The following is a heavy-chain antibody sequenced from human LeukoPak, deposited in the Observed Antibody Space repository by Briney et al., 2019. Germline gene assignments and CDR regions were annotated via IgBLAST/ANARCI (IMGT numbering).Heavy chain of an antibody. CDR1: GYTFTSYD. V-gene: IGHV1-8*01. CDR3: ARVRGWSYWFDP. D-gene: IGHD6-19*01. J-gene: IGHJ5*02. CDR2: MNPNSGNT. Sequence: ASVKVSCKASGYTFTSYDINWVRQATGQGLEWMGWMNPNSGNTGYAQKFQGRVTMTRNTSISTAYMELSSLRSEDTAVYYCARVRGWSYWFDPWGQGTLVTVSS.